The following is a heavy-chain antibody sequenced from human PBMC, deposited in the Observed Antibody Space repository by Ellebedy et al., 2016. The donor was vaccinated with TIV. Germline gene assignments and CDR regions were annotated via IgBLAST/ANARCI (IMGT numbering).Heavy chain of an antibody. CDR3: AKGITAAVVEGSLFDP. J-gene: IGHJ5*02. D-gene: IGHD6-13*01. V-gene: IGHV3-23*01. CDR2: ISGSGGST. Sequence: GGSLRLSXAASGFTFSSYTMRWVRQAPGKGLEWVSDISGSGGSTYYADSVKGRFTISRDNSKNTLYLQMNSLRVGDTAVYYCAKGITAAVVEGSLFDPWGQGTLVTVSS. CDR1: GFTFSSYT.